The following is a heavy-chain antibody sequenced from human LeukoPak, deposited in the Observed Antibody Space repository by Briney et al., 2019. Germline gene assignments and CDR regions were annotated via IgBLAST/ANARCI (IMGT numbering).Heavy chain of an antibody. CDR3: ARHDSSSTYNAFDI. J-gene: IGHJ3*02. CDR2: IYYSGTT. Sequence: SETLSLTCTVFGVSIRRSSYYWGWIRQPPGKGLEWIGSIYYSGTTYNNPSLKSRVTISAGTSKNHYSLTLNSVTAADTAVYYCARHDSSSTYNAFDIWGQGTMVTVSS. D-gene: IGHD3-22*01. CDR1: GVSIRRSSYY. V-gene: IGHV4-39*01.